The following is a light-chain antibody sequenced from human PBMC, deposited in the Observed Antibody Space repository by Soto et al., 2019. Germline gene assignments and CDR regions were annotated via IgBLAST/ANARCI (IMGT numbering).Light chain of an antibody. CDR2: DVS. CDR3: SSNTSSSTLYV. V-gene: IGLV2-14*01. Sequence: QSALTQPASVSGSPGQSITISCTGTSSDVGGYNYVSWYQQHPSKAPKLMIYDVSNRPSGVSNRFSGSKSGNTASLTISGLQAEDEADYYCSSNTSSSTLYVFGTGTKLTVL. CDR1: SSDVGGYNY. J-gene: IGLJ1*01.